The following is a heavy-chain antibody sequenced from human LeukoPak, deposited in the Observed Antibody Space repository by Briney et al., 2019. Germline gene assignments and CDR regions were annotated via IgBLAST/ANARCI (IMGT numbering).Heavy chain of an antibody. CDR1: EFTFSNFW. V-gene: IGHV3-7*03. D-gene: IGHD4-11*01. CDR3: ARAFSVTTDYFDY. Sequence: GGSLRLSCAASEFTFSNFWMSRLRQASGKGLEWVASIKQDGSEKYYVDSVRGRFTISRDNTKNSLYLQMNSLRAEDTAVYYCARAFSVTTDYFDYWGQGTLVTVSS. J-gene: IGHJ4*02. CDR2: IKQDGSEK.